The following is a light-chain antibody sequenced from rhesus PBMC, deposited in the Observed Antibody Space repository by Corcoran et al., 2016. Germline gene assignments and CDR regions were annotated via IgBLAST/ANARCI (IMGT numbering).Light chain of an antibody. CDR2: KVY. J-gene: IGLJ1*01. V-gene: IGLV2-11*01. CDR3: SSLEASDTYV. CDR1: SSDSGRYNY. Sequence: QSATIQSPSVSGSLGQSVTISCTGTSSDSGRYNYVAWYRQQPGTTTKLYIYKVYMRGSGVSDRFSGSNSGHTASLTIPGLQPEDEADYYGSSLEASDTYVFGTGTRLTVL.